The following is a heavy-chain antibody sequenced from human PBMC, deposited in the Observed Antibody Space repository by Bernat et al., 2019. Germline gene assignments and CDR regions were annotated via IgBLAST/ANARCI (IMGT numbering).Heavy chain of an antibody. J-gene: IGHJ4*02. CDR1: GFTCRSES. CDR3: ARVGYDFWSGYSRVPYFDY. CDR2: RSSSSTI. V-gene: IGHV3-48*01. D-gene: IGHD3-3*01. Sequence: EGKRGEEGGGGGKRGGSLRRGGEASGFTCRSESMNWVRQAPGKGREGGGERSSSSTIYYADSVKGRFTISRDNAKNSLYLQMNSLRAEDTAVYYCARVGYDFWSGYSRVPYFDYWGQGTLVTVSS.